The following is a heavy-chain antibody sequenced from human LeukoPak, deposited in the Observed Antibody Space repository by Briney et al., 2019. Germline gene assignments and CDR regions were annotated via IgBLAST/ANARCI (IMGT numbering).Heavy chain of an antibody. Sequence: PGGSLRLSCAASGFSFSSYTMNWVRQAPGKGLEWVSSISSRSTYIYYADSLKGRFTISRDNAKNSLYLQMNSLRAEDTAVYYCARGYCSGGSCYSGRPRQYYFDYWGQGTLVTVSS. CDR1: GFSFSSYT. V-gene: IGHV3-21*01. CDR2: ISSRSTYI. D-gene: IGHD2-15*01. CDR3: ARGYCSGGSCYSGRPRQYYFDY. J-gene: IGHJ4*02.